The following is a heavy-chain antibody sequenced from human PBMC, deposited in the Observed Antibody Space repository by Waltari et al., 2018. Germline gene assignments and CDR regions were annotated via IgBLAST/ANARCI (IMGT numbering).Heavy chain of an antibody. CDR3: ARQGHYDFWTGYYLFYY. Sequence: QVQLQESGPGLVKPSETLSLNCTVSGGSIRNYYWSWIRQSQGKGLEWMGSIYYSVSTNYNPSLKSRVTLSVDTSKNHFSLKLSSVTAADTALYYCARQGHYDFWTGYYLFYYWGQGTLVTVSS. CDR2: IYYSVST. J-gene: IGHJ4*02. CDR1: GGSIRNYY. D-gene: IGHD3-3*01. V-gene: IGHV4-59*08.